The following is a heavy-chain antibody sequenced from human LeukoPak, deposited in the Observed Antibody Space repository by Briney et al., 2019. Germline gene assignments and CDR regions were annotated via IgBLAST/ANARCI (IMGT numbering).Heavy chain of an antibody. J-gene: IGHJ4*02. CDR1: GFTFRNAS. CDR3: AHRDTAMVRVDY. V-gene: IGHV3-15*01. Sequence: GGSLRLSCAASGFTFRNASMSWVRQAPGKGLEWVGRIKSKTDGGTTDYAAPVKGRFTISRDDSKNTLYLQMNSLTTEDTAVYFCAHRDTAMVRVDYWGQGTLVTVSS. CDR2: IKSKTDGGTT. D-gene: IGHD5-18*01.